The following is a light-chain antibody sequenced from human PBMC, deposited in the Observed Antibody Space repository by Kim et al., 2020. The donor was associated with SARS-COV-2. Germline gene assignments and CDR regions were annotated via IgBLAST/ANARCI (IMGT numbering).Light chain of an antibody. CDR1: ESISSW. Sequence: SASVGDGFTSTCRASESISSWLAWYQQKPGKPPSLLFYKASSLEGGVQSSSSGMGSGTESILTISSLQLDDFATNTCKQNNSYPYTFAKGTKLEIK. CDR3: KQNNSYPYT. V-gene: IGKV1-5*03. J-gene: IGKJ2*01. CDR2: KAS.